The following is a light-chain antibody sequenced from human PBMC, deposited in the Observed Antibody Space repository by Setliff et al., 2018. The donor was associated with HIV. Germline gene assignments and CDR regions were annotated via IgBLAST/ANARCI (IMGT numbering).Light chain of an antibody. V-gene: IGLV2-14*01. CDR1: SSDIGGYSY. CDR3: SSYAITNTLP. Sequence: LTQPASVSGSPGQSITISCTGTSSDIGGYSYVSWYQQHPGKAPKLIIYEVSNRPSGVSNRFSGSKSGYPASLTISGLQAEDEADYYCSSYAITNTLPFGTGTKVTVL. J-gene: IGLJ1*01. CDR2: EVS.